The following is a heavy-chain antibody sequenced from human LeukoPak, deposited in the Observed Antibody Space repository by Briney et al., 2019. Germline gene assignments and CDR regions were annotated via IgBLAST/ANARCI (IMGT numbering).Heavy chain of an antibody. J-gene: IGHJ4*02. V-gene: IGHV3-33*06. Sequence: GGSLRLSCTTSGFTFSHYAMHWVRQAPGKGLEWVAVILNDGSDKYYGDSVKGRFTISRDNSKKSVYLQLSSLRVEDTAVYYCAKDAERGFDFSNSLQSWGQGTLVTVSS. CDR2: ILNDGSDK. CDR3: AKDAERGFDFSNSLQS. CDR1: GFTFSHYA. D-gene: IGHD4-11*01.